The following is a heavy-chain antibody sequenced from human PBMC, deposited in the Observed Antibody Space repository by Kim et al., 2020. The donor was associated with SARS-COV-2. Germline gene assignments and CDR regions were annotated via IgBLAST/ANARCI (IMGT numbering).Heavy chain of an antibody. J-gene: IGHJ3*02. CDR3: ARGSVIVVVPTARWGYAFDI. D-gene: IGHD2-2*01. Sequence: SETLSLTCAVYGGSFSGYYWSWIRQPPGKGLEWIGDINHSGSTNYNPSLKSRVTISVDTSKNQFSLKLSSVTAADTAVYYCARGSVIVVVPTARWGYAFDIWGQGTMVTVSS. V-gene: IGHV4-34*01. CDR2: INHSGST. CDR1: GGSFSGYY.